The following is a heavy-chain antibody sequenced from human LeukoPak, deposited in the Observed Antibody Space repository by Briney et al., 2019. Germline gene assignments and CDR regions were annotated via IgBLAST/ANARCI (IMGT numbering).Heavy chain of an antibody. D-gene: IGHD1-26*01. V-gene: IGHV3-11*01. CDR3: ARDARDSGSY. CDR1: GITFCHSY. J-gene: IGHJ4*02. CDR2: ISSSGSTI. Sequence: GGSLRLSCAAPGITFCHSYMRWIRQAPGKGLEWVSYISSSGSTIYYADSVKGRFTISRDDAKNSLYLQMNSLRADDTAVYYCARDARDSGSYWGQGTLVTVSS.